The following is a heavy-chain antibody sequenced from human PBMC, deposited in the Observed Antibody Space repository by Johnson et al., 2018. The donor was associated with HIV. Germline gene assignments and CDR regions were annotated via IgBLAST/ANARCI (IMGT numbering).Heavy chain of an antibody. CDR2: ISYDGSNK. D-gene: IGHD6-6*01. CDR3: ATLKGPRLHIAARRPDAFDI. V-gene: IGHV3-30-3*01. Sequence: QVQLVESGGALVQPGGSLRLSCAASGFTVSSNSMTWVRQAPGKGLEWVAVISYDGSNKYYADSVQGRFTISRDNSKNTLYLQMNSLRAEDTAVYYCATLKGPRLHIAARRPDAFDIWGQGTMVTVSS. J-gene: IGHJ3*02. CDR1: GFTVSSNS.